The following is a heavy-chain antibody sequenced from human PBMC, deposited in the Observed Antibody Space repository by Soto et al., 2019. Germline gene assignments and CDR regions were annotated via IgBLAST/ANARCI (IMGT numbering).Heavy chain of an antibody. CDR1: GGTFSSYA. CDR3: VRVVAIPGYPDN. CDR2: IVPIVDTS. Sequence: QVQLVQSGAEVRQPASSVKVSCKTSGGTFSSYAISWVRQAPGQGLEWMGGIVPIVDTSTYAQKFQGRVTINGDESTSTGHMELSSLRSDDTAVYYCVRVVAIPGYPDNWGQGTLVTVSS. J-gene: IGHJ4*02. D-gene: IGHD5-12*01. V-gene: IGHV1-69*12.